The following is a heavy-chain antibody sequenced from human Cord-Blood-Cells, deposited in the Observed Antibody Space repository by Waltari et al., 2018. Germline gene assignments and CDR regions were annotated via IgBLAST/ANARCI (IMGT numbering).Heavy chain of an antibody. CDR1: GGSFSGYY. D-gene: IGHD6-6*01. J-gene: IGHJ4*02. V-gene: IGHV4-34*01. CDR3: ASRGLSSSVT. CDR2: INHSGST. Sequence: QVQLQQWGAGLLKPSETLSLTCAVYGGSFSGYYWSWIRQPPGKGLEWIGEINHSGSTNYIPSLKGRVTISVDTSKNQFSLKLSSVTAADTAVYYCASRGLSSSVTWGQGTLVTVSS.